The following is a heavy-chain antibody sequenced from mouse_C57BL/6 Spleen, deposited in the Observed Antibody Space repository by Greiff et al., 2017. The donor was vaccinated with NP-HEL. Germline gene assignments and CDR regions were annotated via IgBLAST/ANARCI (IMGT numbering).Heavy chain of an antibody. J-gene: IGHJ4*01. D-gene: IGHD1-1*01. CDR2: IYPGDGDT. V-gene: IGHV1-82*01. Sequence: QLQQSGPELVKPGASVKISCKASGYAFSSSWMNWVKQRPGKGREWIGRIYPGDGDTNYNGKFKGKATLTADKSSSTAYMQLSSLTSEDSAVYFCARYTNYYGSSYEDAMDYWGQGTSVTVSS. CDR3: ARYTNYYGSSYEDAMDY. CDR1: GYAFSSSW.